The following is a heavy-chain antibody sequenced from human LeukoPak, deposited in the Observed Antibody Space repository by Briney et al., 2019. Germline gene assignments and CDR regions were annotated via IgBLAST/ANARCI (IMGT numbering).Heavy chain of an antibody. D-gene: IGHD3-3*01. CDR2: ISSSSSYI. CDR3: ARDSDFWGHYFDY. V-gene: IGHV3-21*01. J-gene: IGHJ4*02. Sequence: KTGGSLRLSCAASGFTFRSYSMNWVRQAPGKGLEWVSSISSSSSYIYYADSVKGRFTISRDNAKNSLYLQMNSLRAEDTAVYYCARDSDFWGHYFDYWGQGTLVTVSS. CDR1: GFTFRSYS.